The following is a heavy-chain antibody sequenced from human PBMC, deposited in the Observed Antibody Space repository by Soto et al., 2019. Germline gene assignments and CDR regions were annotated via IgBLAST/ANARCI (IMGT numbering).Heavy chain of an antibody. V-gene: IGHV3-23*01. J-gene: IGHJ4*02. D-gene: IGHD1-26*01. CDR1: GFTFSSFA. CDR3: AKDRGGWDFDY. CDR2: ISVSGGTT. Sequence: GGSLRLSCAASGFTFSSFAMNWVRQAPGKGLEWVSVISVSGGTTYYADSVKGRFTVSRDNSKNTLYLQMNSLRAEDTAVYYCAKDRGGWDFDYWGQGTLVTVSS.